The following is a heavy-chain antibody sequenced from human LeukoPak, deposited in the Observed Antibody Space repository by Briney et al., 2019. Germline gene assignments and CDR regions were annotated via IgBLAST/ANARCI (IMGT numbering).Heavy chain of an antibody. V-gene: IGHV3-21*01. D-gene: IGHD3-3*01. Sequence: GGSLRLSCAASGFTFSSYSMGWVRQAPGKGLEWVSSISSSSSYIYYADSVKGRFTISRDNAKNSLYLQMNSLRAEDTAVYYCARSSILEWLPYYYYYMDVWGKGTTVTVSS. J-gene: IGHJ6*03. CDR3: ARSSILEWLPYYYYYMDV. CDR2: ISSSSSYI. CDR1: GFTFSSYS.